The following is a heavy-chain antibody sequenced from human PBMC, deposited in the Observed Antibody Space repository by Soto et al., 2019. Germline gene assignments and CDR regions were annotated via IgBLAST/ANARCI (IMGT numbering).Heavy chain of an antibody. CDR1: GGSISSGGYF. J-gene: IGHJ4*02. V-gene: IGHV4-31*03. CDR3: ARGVLY. CDR2: IFYSGTT. Sequence: QVQLQESGPGLVKPSQTLSLTCTVSGGSISSGGYFWSWIRQPPGKGLEWIGNIFYSGTTYYNPSLKIRVTISVDTSKNQFSLKLSSVTAADPALYFCARGVLYWGQGTLVTVSS. D-gene: IGHD1-1*01.